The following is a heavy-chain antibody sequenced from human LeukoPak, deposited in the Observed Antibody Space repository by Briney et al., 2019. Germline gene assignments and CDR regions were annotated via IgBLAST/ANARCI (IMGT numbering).Heavy chain of an antibody. D-gene: IGHD2-15*01. Sequence: GGSLRLSCEPPGFTFSNYGFHWVRQPPGKGLEWVAFISYGETEKQYADSVKRRFTISRDDSKITLFLQMNSLTDEDTAIYYCAKVHGWGRQLGYYFDYWGHGTRVTVSS. CDR2: ISYGETEK. J-gene: IGHJ4*01. CDR1: GFTFSNYG. V-gene: IGHV3-30*02. CDR3: AKVHGWGRQLGYYFDY.